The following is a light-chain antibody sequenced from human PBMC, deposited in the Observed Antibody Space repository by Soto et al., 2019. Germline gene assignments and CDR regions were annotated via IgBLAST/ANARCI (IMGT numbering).Light chain of an antibody. J-gene: IGKJ5*01. CDR1: QSVSSY. CDR2: DAS. V-gene: IGKV3-11*01. Sequence: EIVLTQSPATLSLSPGERATLSCRASQSVSSYLAWYQQKPGQAPRLLIYDASNRATGIPARFSGSGSGTDFTLTISSLEPEDCTGYYCQQRSNWPPRVNFGQGKRREVK. CDR3: QQRSNWPPRVN.